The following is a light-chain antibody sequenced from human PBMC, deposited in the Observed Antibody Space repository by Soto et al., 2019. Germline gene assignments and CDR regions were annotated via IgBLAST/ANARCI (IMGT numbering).Light chain of an antibody. J-gene: IGKJ4*01. CDR2: DAS. CDR3: QQRSNWPPA. V-gene: IGKV3-11*01. Sequence: EIVLTQSPATLSLSPGERATLPCRASQSVSSYLAWYQQKPGQAPRLLIYDASNRATGIPARFSGSGSGTDFTLTISSLEPEDFAVYYCQQRSNWPPAFGAGTKVEIK. CDR1: QSVSSY.